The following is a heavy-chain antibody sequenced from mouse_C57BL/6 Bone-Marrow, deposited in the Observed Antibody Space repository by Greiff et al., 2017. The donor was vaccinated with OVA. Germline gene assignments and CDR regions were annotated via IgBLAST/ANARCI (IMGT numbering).Heavy chain of an antibody. CDR3: ARECPYDYGWYFDV. CDR2: IHPNSGSN. D-gene: IGHD2-4*01. V-gene: IGHV1-64*01. Sequence: VQLQQPGAELVKPGASVKLSCKASGYTFTSYWMHWVKQRPGKGLEWIGMIHPNSGSNNYNEKFKRKATLTVDKSSSTAYMQLSSLTSEDSAVYYCARECPYDYGWYFDVWGTGTTVTVSS. CDR1: GYTFTSYW. J-gene: IGHJ1*03.